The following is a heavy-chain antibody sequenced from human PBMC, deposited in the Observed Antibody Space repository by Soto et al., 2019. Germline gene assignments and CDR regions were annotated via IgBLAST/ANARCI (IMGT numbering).Heavy chain of an antibody. CDR3: ERGQTWYSSGGYDWFDP. Sequence: QVQLVQSGAEVKKPGASVKVSCKASGYTFTSYGISWVRQAPGQRLEWMGRISAYNGNTNYAQKRQGRVTMTTDTSTSKADMELRSLRSDDTAVYYLERGQTWYSSGGYDWFDPCCHVTMVSVSA. D-gene: IGHD6-19*01. CDR1: GYTFTSYG. J-gene: IGHJ5*02. V-gene: IGHV1-18*01. CDR2: ISAYNGNT.